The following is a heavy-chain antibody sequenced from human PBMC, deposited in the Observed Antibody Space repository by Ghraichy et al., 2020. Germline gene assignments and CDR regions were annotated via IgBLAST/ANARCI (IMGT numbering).Heavy chain of an antibody. V-gene: IGHV3-23*01. Sequence: GGSLRLSCAASGFTFSSYAMSWVRQAPGKGLEWVAVISGSGGSTYFADSVKGRFTISRDNSKNTLYLQVNNLRADDTAVYYCAKGKNKQVVDFDYWGRGTLVTVSS. CDR1: GFTFSSYA. CDR3: AKGKNKQVVDFDY. D-gene: IGHD3-22*01. J-gene: IGHJ4*02. CDR2: ISGSGGST.